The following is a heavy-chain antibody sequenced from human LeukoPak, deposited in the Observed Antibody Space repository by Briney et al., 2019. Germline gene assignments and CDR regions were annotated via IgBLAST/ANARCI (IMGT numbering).Heavy chain of an antibody. V-gene: IGHV4-59*11. J-gene: IGHJ5*02. CDR2: IYYSGST. CDR3: AREVGYCSSTSCYSWFDP. D-gene: IGHD2-2*02. Sequence: PSETLSLTCTVSGGSISSHYWSWTRQPPGKGLEWIGYIYYSGSTNYNPSLKSRVTISVDTSKNQFSLKLSSVTAADTAVYYCAREVGYCSSTSCYSWFDPWGQGTLVTVSS. CDR1: GGSISSHY.